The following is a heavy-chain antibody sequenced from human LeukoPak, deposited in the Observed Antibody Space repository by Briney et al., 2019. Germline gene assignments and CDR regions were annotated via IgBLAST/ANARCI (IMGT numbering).Heavy chain of an antibody. CDR3: ARRGDGNYYYDY. Sequence: SQTLSLTCAISGDSVSNSIATWDWIRQSPSGGLEWLGRTYFMSRWIHDYADSVKSRIVIDADTSKNQFSLLLKSVRPGDTAVYYCARRGDGNYYYDYWGQGTLVTVSS. CDR2: TYFMSRWIH. CDR1: GDSVSNSIAT. V-gene: IGHV6-1*01. J-gene: IGHJ4*02. D-gene: IGHD3-16*01.